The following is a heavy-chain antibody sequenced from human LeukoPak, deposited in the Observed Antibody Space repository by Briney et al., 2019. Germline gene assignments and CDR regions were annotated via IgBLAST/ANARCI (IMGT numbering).Heavy chain of an antibody. D-gene: IGHD3-22*01. Sequence: ASVKASCKASGYTFTGYYMHWVRQAPGQGLEWMGWINPNSGGTNYAQKFQGRVTMTRDTSISTAYMELSRLRSDDTAVYYCARKMDDSSGYYDRRDAFDIWGQGTMVTVSS. V-gene: IGHV1-2*02. CDR1: GYTFTGYY. CDR3: ARKMDDSSGYYDRRDAFDI. CDR2: INPNSGGT. J-gene: IGHJ3*02.